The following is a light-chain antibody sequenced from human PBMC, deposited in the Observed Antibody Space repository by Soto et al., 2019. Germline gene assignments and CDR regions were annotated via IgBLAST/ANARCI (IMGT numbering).Light chain of an antibody. CDR2: DAS. Sequence: EIVLTQSPATLSLSPGDRATLSCRASQCVSSYLAWYQQNPRQAPRLLIYDASNRATGIPARFSGGGSGTDVTLTNSSLEPEDFAVYYCQQRFNWPRFTFGQGTKLEIK. CDR1: QCVSSY. J-gene: IGKJ2*01. V-gene: IGKV3-11*01. CDR3: QQRFNWPRFT.